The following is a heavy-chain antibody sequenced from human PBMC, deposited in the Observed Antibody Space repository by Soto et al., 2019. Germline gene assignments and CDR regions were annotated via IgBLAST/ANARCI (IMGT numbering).Heavy chain of an antibody. V-gene: IGHV4-31*03. CDR1: GGSISSGGYY. Sequence: SETLSLTCTVSGGSISSGGYYWSWIRQHPGKGLEWIGYIYYSGSTYYNPSLKSRVTISVDTSKNQFSLKLSSVTAADTAVYYCARVNRGYSGYDYFPYGMDVWGQGTTVTVSS. CDR2: IYYSGST. J-gene: IGHJ6*02. D-gene: IGHD5-12*01. CDR3: ARVNRGYSGYDYFPYGMDV.